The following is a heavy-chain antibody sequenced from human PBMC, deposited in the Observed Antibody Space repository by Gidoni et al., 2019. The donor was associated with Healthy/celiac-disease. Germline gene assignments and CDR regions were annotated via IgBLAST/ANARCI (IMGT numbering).Heavy chain of an antibody. J-gene: IGHJ4*02. Sequence: EVQLVESGGGLVQPGGSLRLSCAASGFTFSSYWMSWVRQAPGKGLEWVANIKQDGSEKYYVDSVKGRFTISRDNAKNSLYLQMNSLRAEDTAVYYCARVVDTWAAAIDYWGQGTLVTVSS. V-gene: IGHV3-7*03. CDR1: GFTFSSYW. CDR3: ARVVDTWAAAIDY. D-gene: IGHD6-13*01. CDR2: IKQDGSEK.